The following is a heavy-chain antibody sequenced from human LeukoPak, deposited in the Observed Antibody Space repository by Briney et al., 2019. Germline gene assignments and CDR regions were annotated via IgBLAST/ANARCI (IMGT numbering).Heavy chain of an antibody. CDR1: GATFTSYA. CDR3: ARGQGDYDYIWGSYRYRGMDV. Sequence: RASVTLSFTASGATFTSYAISWVRHAQGPGHEWMGGIIPIFGTANYAQKFQGRVTITADESTSTAYMELSSLRSEDTAVYYCARGQGDYDYIWGSYRYRGMDVWGQGTTVTVSS. V-gene: IGHV1-69*13. J-gene: IGHJ6*02. CDR2: IIPIFGTA. D-gene: IGHD3-16*02.